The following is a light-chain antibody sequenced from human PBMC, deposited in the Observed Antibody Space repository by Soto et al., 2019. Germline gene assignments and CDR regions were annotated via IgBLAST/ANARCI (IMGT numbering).Light chain of an antibody. J-gene: IGLJ1*01. Sequence: QSALTQPASVSGSPGQSITISCTGTSSDVGPYNCVSWYQHHPGKAPKLIIYEVSNRSSGVSNRFSGSKSGNTASLTISGLQTEDEADYYCSSYTSSSTYVFGTGTKLTVL. CDR1: SSDVGPYNC. CDR2: EVS. V-gene: IGLV2-14*01. CDR3: SSYTSSSTYV.